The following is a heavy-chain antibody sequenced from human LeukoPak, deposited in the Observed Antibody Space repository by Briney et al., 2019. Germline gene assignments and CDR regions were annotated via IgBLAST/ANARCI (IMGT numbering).Heavy chain of an antibody. J-gene: IGHJ5*02. V-gene: IGHV3-30*02. CDR3: AKDGYEFWSGYYGPDWFDP. CDR1: GFTFSSYG. CDR2: IRYDGSNK. D-gene: IGHD3-3*01. Sequence: PGGSLRLSCAASGFTFSSYGMHWVRQAPGKGLEWVAFIRYDGSNKYYADSVKGRFTISRDNSKNTLYLQMNSLRAEDTAVYYCAKDGYEFWSGYYGPDWFDPWGQGTLVTVSS.